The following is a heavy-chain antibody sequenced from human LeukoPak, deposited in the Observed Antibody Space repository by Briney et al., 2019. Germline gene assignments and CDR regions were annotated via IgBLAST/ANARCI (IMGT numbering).Heavy chain of an antibody. CDR3: ARRSTGKGGDY. V-gene: IGHV1-18*01. CDR2: ISAYNGNT. D-gene: IGHD1-1*01. CDR1: GYTFTSYA. Sequence: ASVKVSCKASGYTFTSYAVMWVRQARGRSLEWMGWISAYNGNTNYARKFQNRVIMTTDTSTTTAYLELTSLTSDDTAVYYCARRSTGKGGDYWGQGTLIAVSS. J-gene: IGHJ4*02.